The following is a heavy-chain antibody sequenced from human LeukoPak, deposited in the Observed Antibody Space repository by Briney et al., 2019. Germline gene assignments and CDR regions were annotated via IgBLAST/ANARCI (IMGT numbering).Heavy chain of an antibody. Sequence: GGSLRLSCAASGFTFSSYAMSWVRQAPGKGLEWVSAISGSGGSTYYADSVKGRFTISRDNSKNTLYLQMNSLRAEDTAVYYCARDSSIYDDQKWRPLDFWGQGTLVTVSS. J-gene: IGHJ4*02. D-gene: IGHD3-16*01. V-gene: IGHV3-23*01. CDR1: GFTFSSYA. CDR3: ARDSSIYDDQKWRPLDF. CDR2: ISGSGGST.